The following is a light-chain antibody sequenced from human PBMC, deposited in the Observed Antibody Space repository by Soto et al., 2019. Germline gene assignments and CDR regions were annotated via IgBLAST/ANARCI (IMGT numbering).Light chain of an antibody. CDR2: DVS. V-gene: IGLV2-14*03. CDR1: SSDVGGYNY. J-gene: IGLJ1*01. CDR3: SSYTSGGNYV. Sequence: QSALTQPASVSGSPGQSITISCTGTSSDVGGYNYVSWYQQHPGKAPKLIIYDVSTRPSGVSDRFSGSKSGDTASLTISGLQAEDEADYYCSSYTSGGNYVFGSGTKLTVL.